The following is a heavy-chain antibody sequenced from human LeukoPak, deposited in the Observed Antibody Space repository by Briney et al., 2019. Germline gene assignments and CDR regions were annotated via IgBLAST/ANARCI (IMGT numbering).Heavy chain of an antibody. CDR3: AKERYDSGTYSYFDY. J-gene: IGHJ4*02. Sequence: PGGSLRLSCAASGFTFSSYAMSWVRQAPGKGLEWVSAISGSGGSTYYADSVKGRFTISRDNSKNTLYLQMSSPRAEDTAVYYCAKERYDSGTYSYFDYWGQGTLVTVSS. CDR2: ISGSGGST. CDR1: GFTFSSYA. V-gene: IGHV3-23*01. D-gene: IGHD3-10*01.